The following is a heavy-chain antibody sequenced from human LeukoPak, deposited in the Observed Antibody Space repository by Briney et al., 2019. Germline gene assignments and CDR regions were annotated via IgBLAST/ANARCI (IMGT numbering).Heavy chain of an antibody. CDR1: GGSISSYH. Sequence: SEPLSLACTVSGGSISSYHWSWIRQPPGKGLEYIGYIYNSGSTNYKPSLKSRVTISIDTSKNQLSLKLSSVTTADTAVYYCARRGAARPGGSYSMDVWGQGTTVTVSS. CDR2: IYNSGST. J-gene: IGHJ6*02. CDR3: ARRGAARPGGSYSMDV. D-gene: IGHD6-6*01. V-gene: IGHV4-59*01.